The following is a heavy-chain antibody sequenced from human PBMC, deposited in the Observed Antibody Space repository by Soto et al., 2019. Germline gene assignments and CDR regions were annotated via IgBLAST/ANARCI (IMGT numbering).Heavy chain of an antibody. CDR1: GFTFSDHH. D-gene: IGHD2-2*01. Sequence: GGSLRLSCAVSGFTFSDHHMDRVRQTPEKELEWVGRSRNKDNSHTTEYAASVKGRFTISRDESKNSLFLQMNSLQTADTAVYFCVRAKFTNSRFNFDFWGQGTLVTVSS. V-gene: IGHV3-72*01. CDR2: SRNKDNSHTT. CDR3: VRAKFTNSRFNFDF. J-gene: IGHJ4*02.